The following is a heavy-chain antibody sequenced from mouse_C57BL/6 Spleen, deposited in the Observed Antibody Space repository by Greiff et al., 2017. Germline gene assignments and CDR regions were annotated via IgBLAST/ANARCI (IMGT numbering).Heavy chain of an antibody. CDR1: GFTFSDYG. Sequence: EVQGVESGGGLVKPGGSLKLSCAASGFTFSDYGMHWVRQAPEKGLEWVAYISSGSSTIYYADTVKGRFTIARDNAKNTLFLQMTSLRSEDTAMDYYARRGDYCSNYGAMDYWGQGTSVTVSS. CDR3: ARRGDYCSNYGAMDY. CDR2: ISSGSSTI. J-gene: IGHJ4*01. D-gene: IGHD2-5*01. V-gene: IGHV5-17*01.